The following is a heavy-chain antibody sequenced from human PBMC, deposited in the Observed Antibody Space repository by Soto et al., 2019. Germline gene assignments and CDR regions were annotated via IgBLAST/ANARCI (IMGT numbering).Heavy chain of an antibody. Sequence: QVQLQESGPGLVKPSGTLSLTCAVSGGSISSSNWWSWVRQPPGKGLEWIGEIYHSGSTSFNPSLNSRVTISVDKSKNQFSLKLSSVTAADTAVYYCARSTRSGTTFDYWGQGTLVTVSS. CDR3: ARSTRSGTTFDY. V-gene: IGHV4-4*02. D-gene: IGHD4-17*01. CDR2: IYHSGST. CDR1: GGSISSSNW. J-gene: IGHJ4*02.